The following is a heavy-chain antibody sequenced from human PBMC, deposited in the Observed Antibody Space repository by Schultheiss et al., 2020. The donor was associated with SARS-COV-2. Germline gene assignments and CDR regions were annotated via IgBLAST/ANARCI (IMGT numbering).Heavy chain of an antibody. CDR2: IYYSGST. CDR1: GGSISSGSYY. J-gene: IGHJ4*02. V-gene: IGHV4-61*01. CDR3: ARSSGMWMTTVTYFDY. Sequence: SETLSLTCTVSGGSISSGSYYWSRIRQPPGKGLEWIGYIYYSGSTYYNPSLKSRVTISVDTSKNQFSLKLSSVTAADTAVYYCARSSGMWMTTVTYFDYWGQGTLVTV. D-gene: IGHD4-11*01.